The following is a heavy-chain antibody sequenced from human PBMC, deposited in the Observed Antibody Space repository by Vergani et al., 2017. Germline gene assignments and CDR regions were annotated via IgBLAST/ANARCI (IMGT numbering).Heavy chain of an antibody. CDR1: GGSISSGDYY. CDR2: IYYSGRT. D-gene: IGHD4-11*01. V-gene: IGHV4-30-4*01. Sequence: QVQLQESGPGLVKPSQTLSLTCTVSGGSISSGDYYWSWIRQPPGKGLEWIGYIYYSGRTYYNPSLKSRVTISVDTSKNQFSLKLSSVTAADTAVSYCAREMRATANAGGFDYWGQGTLVTVFS. CDR3: AREMRATANAGGFDY. J-gene: IGHJ4*02.